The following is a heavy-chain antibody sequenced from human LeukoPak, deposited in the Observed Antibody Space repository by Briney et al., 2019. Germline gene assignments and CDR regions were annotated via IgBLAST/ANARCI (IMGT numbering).Heavy chain of an antibody. CDR3: AREGEYYYDSSGYYPFGY. CDR2: IYHSGST. Sequence: SETLSLTCTVSGYSISSGYYWGWIRQPPGKGLEWIGSIYHSGSTYDNPSLKSRVTISVDTSKNQFSLKLSSVTAADTAVYYCAREGEYYYDSSGYYPFGYWGQGTLVTVSS. J-gene: IGHJ4*02. CDR1: GYSISSGYY. V-gene: IGHV4-38-2*02. D-gene: IGHD3-22*01.